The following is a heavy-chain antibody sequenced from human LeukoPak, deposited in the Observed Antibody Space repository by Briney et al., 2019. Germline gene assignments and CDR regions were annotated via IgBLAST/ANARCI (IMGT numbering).Heavy chain of an antibody. D-gene: IGHD4-11*01. Sequence: GGSLRLSCAASGFTFSSYAMRWVREAPGKGLEWVSSITGSGDTTYYADSVKGRFTISRDNSKNTLYLQMNSLRAEDTAVYYCADSNYWYPVDYWGQGTLVTVSS. CDR2: ITGSGDTT. CDR1: GFTFSSYA. J-gene: IGHJ4*02. CDR3: ADSNYWYPVDY. V-gene: IGHV3-23*01.